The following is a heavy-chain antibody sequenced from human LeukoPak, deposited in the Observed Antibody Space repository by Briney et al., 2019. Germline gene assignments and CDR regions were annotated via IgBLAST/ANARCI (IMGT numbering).Heavy chain of an antibody. J-gene: IGHJ5*02. Sequence: PSETLSLTCTVSGGSISSYYWSWIRQPPGKGLEWIGYIYYSGSTNYNPSLKSRVTISVDTSKNQFSLKLSSVTAADTAVYYCARAPRNNWFDPWGQGTLVTVSS. CDR1: GGSISSYY. V-gene: IGHV4-59*01. CDR2: IYYSGST. CDR3: ARAPRNNWFDP.